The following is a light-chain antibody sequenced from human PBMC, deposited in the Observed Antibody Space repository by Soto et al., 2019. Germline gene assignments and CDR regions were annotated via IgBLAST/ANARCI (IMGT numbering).Light chain of an antibody. CDR1: QSISSW. Sequence: DIQMTQSPSTLSASVGDRVTITCRASQSISSWLAWYQQKPGKAPNLLIYKASSLKSGVPSRFSGSGSGTEFTLTVSSLQTDDFATYYCQQYNTYWTFGQGTKVEIK. CDR3: QQYNTYWT. V-gene: IGKV1-5*03. J-gene: IGKJ1*01. CDR2: KAS.